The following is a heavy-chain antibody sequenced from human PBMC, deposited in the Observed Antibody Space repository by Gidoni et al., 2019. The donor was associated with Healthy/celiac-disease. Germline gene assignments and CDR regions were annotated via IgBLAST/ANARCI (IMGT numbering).Heavy chain of an antibody. D-gene: IGHD6-19*01. CDR3: AKDKEEQWLLFRTSGYYYGMDV. J-gene: IGHJ6*02. V-gene: IGHV3-30*18. CDR1: GFTFSSYG. Sequence: QVQLVESGGGVVQPGRSLRLSCAASGFTFSSYGMHWVRQAPGKGLEWVAVISYDGSNKYYADSVKGRFTISRDNSKNTLYLQMNSLRAEDTAVYYCAKDKEEQWLLFRTSGYYYGMDVWGQGTTVTVSS. CDR2: ISYDGSNK.